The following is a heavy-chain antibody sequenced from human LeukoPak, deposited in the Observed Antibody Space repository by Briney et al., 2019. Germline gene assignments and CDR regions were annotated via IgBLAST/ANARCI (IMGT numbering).Heavy chain of an antibody. D-gene: IGHD3-10*02. Sequence: SETLSLTCTVSGVSISSYYWSWIRQPPGKGLEWIGYIYTSGSTNHNPSLKSRVTISVDTSKNQFSLKLSSVTPADTAVYYCARHVSTSESENFDYWGQGTLVTVSS. CDR2: IYTSGST. CDR3: ARHVSTSESENFDY. V-gene: IGHV4-4*09. J-gene: IGHJ4*02. CDR1: GVSISSYY.